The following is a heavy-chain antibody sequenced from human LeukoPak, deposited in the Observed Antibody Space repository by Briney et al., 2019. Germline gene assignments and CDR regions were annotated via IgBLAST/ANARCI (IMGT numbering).Heavy chain of an antibody. CDR3: ARGSQIVVVPAAINY. CDR2: ISSNGGST. Sequence: PGGSLRLSCAASGFTFSSYAMHWVRQAPGKGLEYVSAISSNGGSTYYANSVKGRFTISRDNSKNTLYLQMGSLRAEDMAVYYCARGSQIVVVPAAINYWGQGTLVTVSS. V-gene: IGHV3-64*01. CDR1: GFTFSSYA. J-gene: IGHJ4*02. D-gene: IGHD2-2*01.